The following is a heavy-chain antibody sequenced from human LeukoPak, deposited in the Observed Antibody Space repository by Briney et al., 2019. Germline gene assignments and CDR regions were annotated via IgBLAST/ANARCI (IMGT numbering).Heavy chain of an antibody. J-gene: IGHJ4*02. D-gene: IGHD6-19*01. CDR1: GFTFSDYY. V-gene: IGHV3-11*01. CDR2: ISSSGSTI. Sequence: GGSLRLSCAASGFTFSDYYMSWIRQAPGKGLEWVSYISSSGSTIYYADSVKGRFTISRDNAKNSLYLQMNSLRAEDTAVYYCARDLLSYSSGYALAYWGQGTLVTVSS. CDR3: ARDLLSYSSGYALAY.